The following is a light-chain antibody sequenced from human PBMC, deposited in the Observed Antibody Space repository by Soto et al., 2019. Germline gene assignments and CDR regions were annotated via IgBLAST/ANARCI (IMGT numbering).Light chain of an antibody. J-gene: IGKJ1*01. V-gene: IGKV3-20*01. CDR1: QSVSSNY. CDR3: QQYGSSSPWT. Sequence: EIGLTQSQGTLSLSPGERATRACRASQSVSSNYLAWYQQKPGRAPRLLIYDASTRASGIPDRFSGSGSGTDFTLTISSLEPEDFAVYYCQQYGSSSPWTFGQGTKVKIK. CDR2: DAS.